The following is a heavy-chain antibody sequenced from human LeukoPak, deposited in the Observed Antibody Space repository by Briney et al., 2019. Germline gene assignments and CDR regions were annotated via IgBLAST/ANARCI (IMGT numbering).Heavy chain of an antibody. Sequence: GGSLRLSCAASGFTFSSYEMNWVRQAPGEGREWGSYISSSGSTIYYADSVKGRFTISRDNAKNSLYLQMNSLRAEDTAVYYCARETDYNYYYYGMAVWGQGTTVTVSS. CDR3: ARETDYNYYYYGMAV. J-gene: IGHJ6*02. D-gene: IGHD4-11*01. CDR1: GFTFSSYE. V-gene: IGHV3-48*03. CDR2: ISSSGSTI.